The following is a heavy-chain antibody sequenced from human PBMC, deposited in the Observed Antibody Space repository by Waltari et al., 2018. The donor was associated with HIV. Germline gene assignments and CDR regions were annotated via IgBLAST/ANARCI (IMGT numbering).Heavy chain of an antibody. CDR3: ARAEDNWNAEHDY. Sequence: QVHLVQSGVEVKKPGASVKVACKASGYNSGNSGISWVLRAPGQGLEWMGWIISYSGNTKYGQEYQGRVTMTTDTSTSTAYMELRSLTSDEAAIYYCARAEDNWNAEHDYWGQGTLVTVSS. CDR2: IISYSGNT. CDR1: GYNSGNSG. V-gene: IGHV1-18*01. D-gene: IGHD1-20*01. J-gene: IGHJ4*02.